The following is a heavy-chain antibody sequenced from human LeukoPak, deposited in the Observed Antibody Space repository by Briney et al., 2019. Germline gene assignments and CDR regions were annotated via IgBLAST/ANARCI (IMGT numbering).Heavy chain of an antibody. Sequence: PGGSLRLSCAATGFGFRYHWMSWVRHVAGKGLEWVANINQDGSEGDYVDSVKGRFTISRDNAKSSLFLQMNSLRAEDTAVYYCARSVEMATIGSFVDYWGQGTLVTVSS. J-gene: IGHJ4*02. V-gene: IGHV3-7*03. D-gene: IGHD5-24*01. CDR2: INQDGSEG. CDR3: ARSVEMATIGSFVDY. CDR1: GFGFRYHW.